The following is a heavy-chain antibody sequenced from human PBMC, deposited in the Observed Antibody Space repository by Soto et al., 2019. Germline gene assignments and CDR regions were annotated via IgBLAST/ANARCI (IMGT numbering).Heavy chain of an antibody. D-gene: IGHD3-22*01. J-gene: IGHJ4*02. V-gene: IGHV1-58*01. CDR3: AAEGSGYYYDSSGYYNDY. Sequence: SVKVSCKASGFTFTSSAVQWVRQARGQRLEWIGWIVVGSGNTNYAQKFQERVTITRDMSTSTAYMELSSLRSEDTAVYYCAAEGSGYYYDSSGYYNDYWGQGTLVTVSS. CDR2: IVVGSGNT. CDR1: GFTFTSSA.